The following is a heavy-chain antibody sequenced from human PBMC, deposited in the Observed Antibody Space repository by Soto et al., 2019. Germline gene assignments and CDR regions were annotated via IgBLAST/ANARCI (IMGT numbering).Heavy chain of an antibody. Sequence: ASVKVSCKASGYTFINYYIHWVRQAPGQGLEWMGVINPNSGSTVYAQKFQDRVTLTRDMSTSTAYMELSSLRSEDTAVYYCAAIYGDYVSSWGQGTLVTAPQ. CDR1: GYTFINYY. J-gene: IGHJ5*02. D-gene: IGHD4-17*01. CDR2: INPNSGST. CDR3: AAIYGDYVSS. V-gene: IGHV1-46*01.